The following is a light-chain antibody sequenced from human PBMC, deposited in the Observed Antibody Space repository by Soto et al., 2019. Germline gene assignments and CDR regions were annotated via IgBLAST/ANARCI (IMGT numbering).Light chain of an antibody. CDR2: DVS. CDR1: SSDVGGYDY. V-gene: IGLV2-11*01. J-gene: IGLJ3*02. CDR3: ATWDDSLSGWV. Sequence: QSALTQPRSVSGSPGQSVTISCTGTSSDVGGYDYVSWYQQHPGRAPKVMIYDVSKRPSGVPDRFSGSKSGSSASLAISGLRSEDEADYYCATWDDSLSGWVFGGGTKVTVL.